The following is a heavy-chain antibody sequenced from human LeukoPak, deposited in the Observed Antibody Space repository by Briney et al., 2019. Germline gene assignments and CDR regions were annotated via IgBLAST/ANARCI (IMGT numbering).Heavy chain of an antibody. J-gene: IGHJ4*02. CDR1: GFTFSDYY. CDR2: ISGSGSTM. CDR3: AREARMIYYDSSGYYPIDY. D-gene: IGHD3-22*01. V-gene: IGHV3-11*01. Sequence: GGSLRLSCAASGFTFSDYYMTWVRQAPGKGLELLSDISGSGSTMYYADSVKGRFTISRDNAKNSLYLQINSVRAEDTAVYYCAREARMIYYDSSGYYPIDYWGQGTLVTVSS.